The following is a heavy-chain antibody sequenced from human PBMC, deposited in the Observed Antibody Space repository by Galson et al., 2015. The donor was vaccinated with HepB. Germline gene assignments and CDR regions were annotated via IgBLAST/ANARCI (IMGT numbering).Heavy chain of an antibody. CDR2: IYWDDDK. J-gene: IGHJ5*02. CDR3: AHSPPAFLRYFDWLLAAWFDP. CDR1: GFSLSTSGVG. D-gene: IGHD3-9*01. V-gene: IGHV2-5*02. Sequence: PALVKPTQTLTLTCTFSGFSLSTSGVGVGWIRQPPGKALEWLALIYWDDDKRYSPSQKSRLTITKDTSKNQVVLTMTNMDPVDTATYYCAHSPPAFLRYFDWLLAAWFDPWGQGTLVTVSS.